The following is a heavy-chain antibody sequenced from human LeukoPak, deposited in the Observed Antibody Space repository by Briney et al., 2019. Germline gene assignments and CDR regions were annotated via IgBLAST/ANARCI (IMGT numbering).Heavy chain of an antibody. V-gene: IGHV3-30*18. D-gene: IGHD3-22*01. CDR3: AKDIYYDSSGYRGYFDY. Sequence: GSLRLSCASSGFTFSGYAMHGVRQAPGKGLEWVAVMSYDGSNKYYVDSVKGRFTVSRDNSKNTLYLQMNSLRAEDTAVYYCAKDIYYDSSGYRGYFDYWGQGTLVTVSS. CDR2: MSYDGSNK. CDR1: GFTFSGYA. J-gene: IGHJ4*02.